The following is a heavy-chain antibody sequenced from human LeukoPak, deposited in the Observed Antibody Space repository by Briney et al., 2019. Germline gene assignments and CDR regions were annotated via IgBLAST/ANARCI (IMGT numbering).Heavy chain of an antibody. CDR1: GGSISSSSYY. CDR3: ARQVYDSSGYSTDFDY. J-gene: IGHJ4*02. D-gene: IGHD3-22*01. V-gene: IGHV4-39*01. Sequence: SETLSLTCTVSGGSISSSSYYWGWIRQPPGKRLEWIGSIYYSGSTYYNPSLKSRVTISVDTSKNQFSLKLSSVTAADTAVYYCARQVYDSSGYSTDFDYWGQGTLVTVSS. CDR2: IYYSGST.